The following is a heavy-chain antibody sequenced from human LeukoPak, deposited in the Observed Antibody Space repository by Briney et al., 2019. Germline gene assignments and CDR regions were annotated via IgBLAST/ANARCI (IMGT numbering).Heavy chain of an antibody. CDR2: ISSTGSNI. Sequence: GGSLRLSCAASGFTFSSYAMSWVRQAPGKGLEWVSSISSTGSNIYYADSVKGRFTISRDNPGNVVYLQMDSLRAEDTAVYYCTRVAQSGPTGWFDPWGQGTLVTVAS. J-gene: IGHJ5*02. CDR3: TRVAQSGPTGWFDP. CDR1: GFTFSSYA. D-gene: IGHD1-1*01. V-gene: IGHV3-21*01.